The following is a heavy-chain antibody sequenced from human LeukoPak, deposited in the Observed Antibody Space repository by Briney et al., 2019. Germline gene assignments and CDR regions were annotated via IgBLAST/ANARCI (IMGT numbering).Heavy chain of an antibody. V-gene: IGHV1-2*02. CDR3: ARDINDILTGYRFYYYGMDV. Sequence: GASVKVSCKASGYTFSMYYIHWVRQAPGQGLEWMGWINPNSGGTNYAQKFQGRVTMTRDTSISTAYMELSRLRSDDTAVYYCARDINDILTGYRFYYYGMDVWGQGTTVTVSS. CDR2: INPNSGGT. D-gene: IGHD3-9*01. CDR1: GYTFSMYY. J-gene: IGHJ6*02.